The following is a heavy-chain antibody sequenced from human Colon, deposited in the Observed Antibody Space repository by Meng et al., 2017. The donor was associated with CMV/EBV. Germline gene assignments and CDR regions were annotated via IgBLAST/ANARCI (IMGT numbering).Heavy chain of an antibody. CDR1: GFTFSSYN. J-gene: IGHJ4*02. V-gene: IGHV3-21*01. Sequence: GGSLRLSCAASGFTFSSYNMNWVRQAPGKGLEWVSSISSGSSDIYYADSVKGRFTISRDNAKNSLYLKMNSLRAEDTAVYYCASYTWIQLSIWGPGTLVTVSS. CDR2: ISSGSSDI. D-gene: IGHD5-18*01. CDR3: ASYTWIQLSI.